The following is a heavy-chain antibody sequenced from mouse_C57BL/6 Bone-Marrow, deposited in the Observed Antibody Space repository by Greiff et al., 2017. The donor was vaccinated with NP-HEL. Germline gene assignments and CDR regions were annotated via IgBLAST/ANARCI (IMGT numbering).Heavy chain of an antibody. CDR2: IDPANGNT. CDR1: GFNIKNTY. Sequence: EVKLQESVAELVRPGASVKLSCTASGFNIKNTYMHWVKQRPEQGLEWIGRIDPANGNTKYAPKFQGKATITADTSSNTAYLQLSSLTSEDTAIYYCARDHRQLRLPWFAYWGQGTLVTVSA. CDR3: ARDHRQLRLPWFAY. D-gene: IGHD3-2*02. V-gene: IGHV14-3*01. J-gene: IGHJ3*01.